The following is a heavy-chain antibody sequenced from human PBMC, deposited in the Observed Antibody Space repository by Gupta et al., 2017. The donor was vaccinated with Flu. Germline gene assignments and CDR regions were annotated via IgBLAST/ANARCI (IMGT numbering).Heavy chain of an antibody. D-gene: IGHD3-16*02. CDR3: ARSTPRVQDYVWGSYRPFDY. V-gene: IGHV1-18*01. J-gene: IGHJ4*02. Sequence: QVQLVQSGAEVKKPGASVKVSCKASGYTFTSYGISWVRQAPGQGLEWMGWISAYNGNTNYAQKLQGRVTMTTDTSTSTAYMELRSLRSDDTAVYYCARSTPRVQDYVWGSYRPFDYWGQGTLVTVSS. CDR2: ISAYNGNT. CDR1: GYTFTSYG.